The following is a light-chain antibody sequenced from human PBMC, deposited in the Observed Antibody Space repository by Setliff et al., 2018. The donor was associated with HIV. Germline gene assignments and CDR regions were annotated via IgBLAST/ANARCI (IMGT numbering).Light chain of an antibody. CDR2: EVN. J-gene: IGLJ1*01. Sequence: LAQPASVSGSPGQSITISCTGTSSDVGGYKYVSWYQQHPGKAPKLIIYEVNNRPSGVSNRFSGSKSGNTASLIISGLQAEDEADYYCTSYTSSDTYVFGTGTKVTVL. CDR3: TSYTSSDTYV. CDR1: SSDVGGYKY. V-gene: IGLV2-14*01.